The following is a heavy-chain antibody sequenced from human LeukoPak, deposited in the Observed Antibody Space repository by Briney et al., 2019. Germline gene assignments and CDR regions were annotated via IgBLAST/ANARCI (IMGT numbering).Heavy chain of an antibody. J-gene: IGHJ3*02. CDR1: GGSISSYY. CDR3: ARVFDAFDI. Sequence: SETLSLTSTVSGGSISSYYWSWIRQPPGKGLQWIGYIYYSGSANYSPSLKSRVTISVDTSKNQVSLKLSSVTAADTAVYYCARVFDAFDIWGQGTVVTVSS. CDR2: IYYSGSA. V-gene: IGHV4-59*01.